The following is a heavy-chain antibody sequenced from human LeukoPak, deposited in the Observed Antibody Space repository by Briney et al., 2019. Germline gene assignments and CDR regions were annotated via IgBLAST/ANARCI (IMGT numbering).Heavy chain of an antibody. Sequence: LGASVKVSCKASGYTLTAYYMHWVRQAPGQGLEWMGWINPDTGGTKYAQKFQGRVTMTRDTSIRTTYMEVSRLRDDDTAVYFCARPGYCIGGSCYGWFDPWGQGTLVTVSS. CDR1: GYTLTAYY. J-gene: IGHJ5*02. CDR3: ARPGYCIGGSCYGWFDP. D-gene: IGHD2-15*01. V-gene: IGHV1-2*03. CDR2: INPDTGGT.